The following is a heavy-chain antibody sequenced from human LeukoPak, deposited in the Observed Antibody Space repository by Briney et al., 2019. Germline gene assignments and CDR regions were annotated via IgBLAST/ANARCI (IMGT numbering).Heavy chain of an antibody. V-gene: IGHV4-34*01. CDR2: INHSGST. D-gene: IGHD5-18*01. CDR1: GGSISSYY. Sequence: SETLSLTCTVSGGSISSYYWSWIRQPPGKGLEWIGEINHSGSTNYNPSLKSRVTISVDTSKNQFSLKLSSVSAADTAVYYCARGTLGGYSYGYPYYFDYWGQGTLVTVSS. J-gene: IGHJ4*02. CDR3: ARGTLGGYSYGYPYYFDY.